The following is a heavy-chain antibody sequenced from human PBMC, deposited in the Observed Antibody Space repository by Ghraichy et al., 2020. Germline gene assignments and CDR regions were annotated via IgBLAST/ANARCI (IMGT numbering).Heavy chain of an antibody. J-gene: IGHJ3*01. V-gene: IGHV4-39*01. Sequence: SETLSLTCTVSGGSISDNKYYWDWVRQTPGKGLEWIGTGTISYGGCTHYNPSLKSRATISLDPSKSQFSLRLSSVTSADTSLYYCAGHGGAFCIGDGDPRGLDLWGKGTMVTVSS. D-gene: IGHD3-16*01. CDR1: GGSISDNKYY. CDR3: AGHGGAFCIGDGDPRGLDL. CDR2: GTISYGGCT.